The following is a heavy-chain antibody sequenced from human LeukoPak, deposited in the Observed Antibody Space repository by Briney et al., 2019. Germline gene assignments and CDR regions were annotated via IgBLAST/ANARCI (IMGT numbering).Heavy chain of an antibody. CDR1: GYTFTSYG. V-gene: IGHV1-18*01. D-gene: IGHD3-22*01. Sequence: ASVKVSCKASGYTFTSYGISWVRQAPGQGLEWMGWISAYNGNTNYAQKFQDRVTMTRDMSTSTVFMELSSLRSEDTALYYCARVHHYFDIAFDYWGQGTLVTVSS. J-gene: IGHJ4*02. CDR3: ARVHHYFDIAFDY. CDR2: ISAYNGNT.